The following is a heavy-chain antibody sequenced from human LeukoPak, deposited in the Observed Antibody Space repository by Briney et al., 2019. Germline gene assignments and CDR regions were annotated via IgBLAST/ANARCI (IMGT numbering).Heavy chain of an antibody. CDR3: AGKRYYDDWWRSGGYYYYYYMDV. CDR1: GGSFSGYY. CDR2: INHSGST. V-gene: IGHV4-34*01. Sequence: SETLSLTCAVYGGSFSGYYWSWIRQPPGKGLEWIGEINHSGSTNYNPSLKSRVTISVDTSKNQFSLKLSSVTAADTAVYYCAGKRYYDDWWRSGGYYYYYYMDVWGKGTTVTISS. J-gene: IGHJ6*03. D-gene: IGHD3-16*01.